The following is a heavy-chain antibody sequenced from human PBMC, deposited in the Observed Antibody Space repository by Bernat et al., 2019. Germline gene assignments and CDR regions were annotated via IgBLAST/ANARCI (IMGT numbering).Heavy chain of an antibody. CDR2: IGRSGNT. Sequence: EVLLLESGGGLVQPGESLRLSCAASGFTFSSHGMSWVRQAPGKGLEWVSSIGRSGNTYYSDSAKGRFTISRDNSKNTLNLQMNTLRAEDTAVYYCATRGPTGSYFFDSWGQGTLVTVSS. V-gene: IGHV3-23*01. J-gene: IGHJ4*02. CDR1: GFTFSSHG. CDR3: ATRGPTGSYFFDS. D-gene: IGHD3-10*01.